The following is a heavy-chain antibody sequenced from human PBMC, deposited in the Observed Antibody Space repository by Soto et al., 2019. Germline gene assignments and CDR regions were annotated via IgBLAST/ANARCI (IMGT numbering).Heavy chain of an antibody. D-gene: IGHD4-17*01. CDR1: GDSVSSSFW. Sequence: ASETLSLTCTVSGDSVSSSFWWTWVRQAPGKGLEWIGEIYHSESTNYNPSLKGRVTISLDKSKNQFSLRLTSVTAADTAVYYCARYDFGTFDNWGQGTRVTVSS. V-gene: IGHV4-4*02. CDR3: ARYDFGTFDN. CDR2: IYHSEST. J-gene: IGHJ4*02.